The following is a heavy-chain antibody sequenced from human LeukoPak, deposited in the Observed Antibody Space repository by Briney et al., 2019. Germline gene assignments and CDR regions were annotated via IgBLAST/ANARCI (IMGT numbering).Heavy chain of an antibody. CDR3: AREIVGGFNPGAY. V-gene: IGHV4-4*02. CDR1: LDSTTSNF. CDR2: IHRSGST. D-gene: IGHD1-14*01. J-gene: IGHJ4*02. Sequence: SQTLSLTRTVSLDSTTSNFWSWVRQPPGKSLEWIGEIHRSGSTNYNPSLQSCVTISIDRSKNNIALELSSVTAADKAVYYCAREIVGGFNPGAYWGQGTLVTVSS.